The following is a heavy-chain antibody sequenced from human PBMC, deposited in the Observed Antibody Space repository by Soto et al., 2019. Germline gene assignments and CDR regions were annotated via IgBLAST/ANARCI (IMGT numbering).Heavy chain of an antibody. CDR1: VFSLSTSGVV. Sequence: QITLKESGPTLVKPTQTLTLTCTFSVFSLSTSGVVVGWIRQPPGKALEWLALIYWDGDKRYSPSLKSRLTITKDTPKNQVILTMTNMHPVDAGTYYCALRTGGAFDDRGQGTLDTVSS. CDR2: IYWDGDK. J-gene: IGHJ4*02. V-gene: IGHV2-5*02. CDR3: ALRTGGAFDD.